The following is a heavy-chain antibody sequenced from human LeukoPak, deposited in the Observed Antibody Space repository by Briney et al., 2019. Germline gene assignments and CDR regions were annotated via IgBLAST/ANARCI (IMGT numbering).Heavy chain of an antibody. CDR1: GGTFSSYA. V-gene: IGHV1-69*04. CDR2: IIPILGIA. D-gene: IGHD3-22*01. CDR3: ARADDSSGYYPEYFQH. Sequence: GASVKVSCKASGGTFSSYAISWVRQAPGQGLEWMGRIIPILGIANYAQKFQGRVTITADKSTSTAYMELSSLRSEDTAVYYCARADDSSGYYPEYFQHWGQGTLVTVSS. J-gene: IGHJ1*01.